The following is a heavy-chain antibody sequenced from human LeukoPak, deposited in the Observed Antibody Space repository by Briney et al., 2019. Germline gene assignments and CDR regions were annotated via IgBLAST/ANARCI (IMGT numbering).Heavy chain of an antibody. D-gene: IGHD4-17*01. CDR1: GYTFAGYY. J-gene: IGHJ5*02. CDR2: IIPILGIA. Sequence: GASVKVSCTASGYTFAGYYVHWVRQAPGQGLEWMGRIIPILGIANYAQKFQGRVTITADKSTSTAYMELSSLRSEDTAVYYCARDQGTYGDYADNWFDPWGQGTLVTVSS. V-gene: IGHV1-69*04. CDR3: ARDQGTYGDYADNWFDP.